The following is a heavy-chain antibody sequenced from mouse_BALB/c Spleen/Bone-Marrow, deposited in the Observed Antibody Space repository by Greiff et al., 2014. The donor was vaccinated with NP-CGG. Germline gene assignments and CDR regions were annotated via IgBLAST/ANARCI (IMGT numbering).Heavy chain of an antibody. CDR3: GGQDGYYGGFAY. Sequence: VQLPQSGPELVKPGASVKISCKASGYSFSGYFIKRGKQSPGKRLEWIGRINPYNGDTFYNQKFKGKATLTVDKSSSTAHMELLSLTSEDSAVYYCGGQDGYYGGFAYWGQGTLVTVSA. CDR2: INPYNGDT. CDR1: GYSFSGYF. D-gene: IGHD2-3*01. J-gene: IGHJ3*01. V-gene: IGHV1-37*01.